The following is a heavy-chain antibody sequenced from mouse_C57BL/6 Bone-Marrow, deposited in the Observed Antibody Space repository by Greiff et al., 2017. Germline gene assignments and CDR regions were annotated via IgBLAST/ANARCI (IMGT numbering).Heavy chain of an antibody. CDR1: GFSLTSYG. CDR2: IWRGGST. D-gene: IGHD1-1*01. J-gene: IGHJ4*01. Sequence: VQLQESGPGLVQPSQSLSITCTVSGFSLTSYGVHWVRQSPGKGLELLGVIWRGGSTDYNAAFMSRLSITKDNSKSQVFFKMNSLQADDTAIYYCAKRRDYGTLYAMDYWGQGTSVTVSS. V-gene: IGHV2-5*01. CDR3: AKRRDYGTLYAMDY.